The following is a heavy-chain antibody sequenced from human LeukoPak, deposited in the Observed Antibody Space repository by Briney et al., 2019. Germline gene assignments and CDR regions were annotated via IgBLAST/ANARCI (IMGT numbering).Heavy chain of an antibody. J-gene: IGHJ4*02. CDR2: INHSGST. Sequence: SETLSLTCAVYGGSFSGYYWSWIRQPPGKGLEWIGEINHSGSTNYNPSLKRRVTISVDTSKNQFSLKLSSVTAADTAVYYCARGLRRRFGEYGFDYWGQGTLVTVSS. CDR1: GGSFSGYY. CDR3: ARGLRRRFGEYGFDY. D-gene: IGHD3-10*01. V-gene: IGHV4-34*01.